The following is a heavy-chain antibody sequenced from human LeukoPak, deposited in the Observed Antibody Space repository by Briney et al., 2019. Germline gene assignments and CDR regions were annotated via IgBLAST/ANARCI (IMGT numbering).Heavy chain of an antibody. J-gene: IGHJ4*02. V-gene: IGHV3-48*03. CDR3: ARVSIYSSGKAFDY. D-gene: IGHD6-19*01. CDR1: GFTFSLNE. Sequence: PGGSLRLSCAASGFTFSLNEMNWVRQAPGKGLEWVSYINGPATNIFYADSVKGRFTISRDNAKKSLYLQMNSLRAEDTAVYYCARVSIYSSGKAFDYWGQGTLVTVSS. CDR2: INGPATNI.